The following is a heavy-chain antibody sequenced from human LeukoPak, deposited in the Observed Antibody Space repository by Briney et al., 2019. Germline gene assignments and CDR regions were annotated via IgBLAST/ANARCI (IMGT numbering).Heavy chain of an antibody. D-gene: IGHD5-18*01. V-gene: IGHV4-4*07. CDR1: GGSISSYY. Sequence: PSETLSLTCTVSGGSISSYYWSWVRQPAGKGLEWIGRIYTSGSTNYNPSLKSRVTMSVGTSKLQFSLMQGSVTATDTAVYYCARDGVGYRYCYPSWGQGTLVTVSS. CDR3: ARDGVGYRYCYPS. J-gene: IGHJ5*02. CDR2: IYTSGST.